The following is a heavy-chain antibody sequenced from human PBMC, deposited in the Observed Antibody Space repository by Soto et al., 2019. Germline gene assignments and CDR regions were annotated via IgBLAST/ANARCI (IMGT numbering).Heavy chain of an antibody. CDR1: GFTFSSYA. J-gene: IGHJ4*02. CDR2: ISYDGSNK. Sequence: QVQLVESGGGVVQPGRSLRLSCAASGFTFSSYAMHWVRQAPGKGLEWVAVISYDGSNKYYADSVKGRFTISRDNSKNPRYLQMNSLRAEATAVYYCARPIGFATPFAYWGKGPLFSVSS. V-gene: IGHV3-30-3*01. CDR3: ARPIGFATPFAY. D-gene: IGHD2-15*01.